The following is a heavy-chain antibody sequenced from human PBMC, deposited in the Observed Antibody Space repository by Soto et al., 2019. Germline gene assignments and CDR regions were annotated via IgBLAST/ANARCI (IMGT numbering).Heavy chain of an antibody. Sequence: ASVKVSCKASGYTFTSYYMHWVRQAPGQGLEWMGIINPSGGSTSYAQKFQGRVTMTRDTSTSTVYMELSSLRSEDTAVYYCARPGLRSGWYSRDAFDIWGQGTMVTVSS. V-gene: IGHV1-46*01. CDR2: INPSGGST. J-gene: IGHJ3*02. CDR1: GYTFTSYY. D-gene: IGHD6-19*01. CDR3: ARPGLRSGWYSRDAFDI.